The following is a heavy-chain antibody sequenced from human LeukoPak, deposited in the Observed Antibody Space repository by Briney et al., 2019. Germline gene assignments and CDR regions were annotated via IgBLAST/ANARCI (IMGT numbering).Heavy chain of an antibody. J-gene: IGHJ4*02. CDR2: ISYDGSKK. V-gene: IGHV3-30*18. CDR3: AKGAVVSGNYYDRFDY. D-gene: IGHD1-26*01. Sequence: GGALLLSCAASGFSFISYGMHGVRRAPGKGREGVAVISYDGSKKYYVDSVKGRFTTSRDNSKNTLYLQMNSLRAEDTAVYYCAKGAVVSGNYYDRFDYWGQGILVTVSS. CDR1: GFSFISYG.